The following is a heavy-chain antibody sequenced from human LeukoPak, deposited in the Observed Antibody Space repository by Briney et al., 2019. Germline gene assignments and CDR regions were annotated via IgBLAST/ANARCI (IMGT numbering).Heavy chain of an antibody. CDR3: AKVVFLWQQLDKYYFDY. J-gene: IGHJ4*02. CDR2: ISYDGSNK. D-gene: IGHD6-13*01. Sequence: PGRSLRLSCAASGFTFSSYAMHWVRQAPGKGLEWVAVISYDGSNKYYADSVKGRFTISRDNSKNTLYLEVNSLRAEDTAVYYCAKVVFLWQQLDKYYFDYWGQGTLVTVSS. V-gene: IGHV3-30-3*01. CDR1: GFTFSSYA.